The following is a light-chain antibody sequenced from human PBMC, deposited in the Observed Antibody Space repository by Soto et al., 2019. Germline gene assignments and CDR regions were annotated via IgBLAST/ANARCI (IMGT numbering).Light chain of an antibody. V-gene: IGLV1-44*01. Sequence: QSALTQPPSLSGTPGQRVTIPCSGSNSNIGRYSVNWYQHFPGTAPKILIYSDDERPSGVPDRFSGSKSGTSASLAISGLQSEDEAEYYCAAWDDNLNGPLFGGGTKLTVL. CDR2: SDD. J-gene: IGLJ3*02. CDR1: NSNIGRYS. CDR3: AAWDDNLNGPL.